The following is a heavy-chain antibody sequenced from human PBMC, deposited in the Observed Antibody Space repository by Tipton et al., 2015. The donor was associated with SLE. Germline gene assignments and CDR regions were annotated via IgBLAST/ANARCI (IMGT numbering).Heavy chain of an antibody. Sequence: LRLSCTVSGGSISSGSYYWSWIRQPAGKGLEWIGRIYTSGSTNYNPSLKSRVTISVDTSKNQFSLKLSSVTAADTAVYYCARADWSGYLFGYWGQGTLVTVSS. D-gene: IGHD3-3*01. V-gene: IGHV4-61*02. CDR1: GGSISSGSYY. CDR3: ARADWSGYLFGY. J-gene: IGHJ4*02. CDR2: IYTSGST.